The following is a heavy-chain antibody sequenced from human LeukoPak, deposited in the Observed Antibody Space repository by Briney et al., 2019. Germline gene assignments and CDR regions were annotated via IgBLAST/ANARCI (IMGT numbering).Heavy chain of an antibody. CDR2: IYYSGST. J-gene: IGHJ5*02. CDR1: GGSISSSSYY. D-gene: IGHD3-3*01. V-gene: IGHV4-39*07. Sequence: SETLSLTCTVSGGSISSSSYYWGWIRQPPGKGLEWIGSIYYSGSTYYNPSLKSRVTISVDTSKNQFSLKLSSVTAADTAVYYCARELTYYDFWSGYYPTFNWFDPWGQGTLVTVSS. CDR3: ARELTYYDFWSGYYPTFNWFDP.